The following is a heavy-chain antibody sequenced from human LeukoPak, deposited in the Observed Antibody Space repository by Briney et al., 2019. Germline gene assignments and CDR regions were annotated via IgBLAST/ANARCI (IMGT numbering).Heavy chain of an antibody. CDR2: IYTSGST. CDR1: GGSISSYY. D-gene: IGHD3-9*01. J-gene: IGHJ6*02. Sequence: PSETLSLTCTVSGGSISSYYWSWIRQPAGKGLEWIGRIYTSGSTNYNPSLKSRVTMSVDTSKNQFSLKLSSVTAADTAVYYCARDSSTIFPYYYYGMDVWGQGTTVTVSS. V-gene: IGHV4-4*07. CDR3: ARDSSTIFPYYYYGMDV.